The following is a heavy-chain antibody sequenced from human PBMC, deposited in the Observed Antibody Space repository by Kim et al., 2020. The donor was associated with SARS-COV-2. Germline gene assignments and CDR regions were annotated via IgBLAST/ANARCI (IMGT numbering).Heavy chain of an antibody. CDR3: ASSIAAAGTPFDI. J-gene: IGHJ3*02. D-gene: IGHD6-13*01. V-gene: IGHV5-51*01. Sequence: YSPSFQGQVTISADKSISTAYLQWSSLKASDTAMYYCASSIAAAGTPFDIWGQGTMVTVSS.